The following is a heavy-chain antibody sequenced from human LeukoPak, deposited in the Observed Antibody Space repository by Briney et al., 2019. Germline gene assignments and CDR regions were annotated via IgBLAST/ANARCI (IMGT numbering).Heavy chain of an antibody. D-gene: IGHD3-9*01. Sequence: EPGGSLRLSCAASGFTFSSYEMNWVRQAPGKGLEWASYISSSGNTIYYADSVKGRFTISRDNAKNSLYLRMNSLRAEDTALYYCARGLGPDYWGQGTLVTVSS. CDR3: ARGLGPDY. V-gene: IGHV3-48*03. CDR2: ISSSGNTI. CDR1: GFTFSSYE. J-gene: IGHJ4*02.